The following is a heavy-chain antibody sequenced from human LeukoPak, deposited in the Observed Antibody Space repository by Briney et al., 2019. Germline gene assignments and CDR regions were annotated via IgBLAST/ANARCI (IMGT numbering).Heavy chain of an antibody. CDR3: AKDYCRDGNCPFPFLDS. V-gene: IGHV3-23*01. J-gene: IGHJ4*02. Sequence: GGSLRLSCAVSGFTLTNHGVSWVRRAPGKGLEWVSIITGTGGKYYGDSVKGRFVLSRDNSKNTVYMQMSSLRAEDTATYYCAKDYCRDGNCPFPFLDSWGQGTQVTVSS. D-gene: IGHD2-15*01. CDR2: ITGTGGK. CDR1: GFTLTNHG.